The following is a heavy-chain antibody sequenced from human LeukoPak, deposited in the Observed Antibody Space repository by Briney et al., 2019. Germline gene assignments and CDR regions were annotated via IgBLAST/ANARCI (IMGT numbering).Heavy chain of an antibody. V-gene: IGHV4-4*07. CDR3: ARGYYDFWSGPPLRARLNAFDI. CDR1: GGSISSYY. Sequence: SETLSLTCTVSGGSISSYYWSWIRQPAGKGLEWLGRIYTSGSTNYNPSLKSRVTMSVDTSKNQFSLKLSSVTAADTAVYYCARGYYDFWSGPPLRARLNAFDIWGQGTMVTVSS. D-gene: IGHD3-3*01. J-gene: IGHJ3*02. CDR2: IYTSGST.